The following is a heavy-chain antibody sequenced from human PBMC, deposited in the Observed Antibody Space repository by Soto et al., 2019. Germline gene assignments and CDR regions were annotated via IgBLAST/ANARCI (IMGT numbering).Heavy chain of an antibody. D-gene: IGHD3-9*01. J-gene: IGHJ4*02. CDR1: GFTFDDYA. CDR3: AKERDLTGYYRPFDY. V-gene: IGHV3-9*01. CDR2: ISWNSGSI. Sequence: EVQLVESGGGLVQPGRSLRLSCAASGFTFDDYAMHWVRQAPGKGLEWVSGISWNSGSIGYADSVKGRFTISRDNAKNSLYLQMNSPRAEDTALYYCAKERDLTGYYRPFDYWGQGTLVTVSS.